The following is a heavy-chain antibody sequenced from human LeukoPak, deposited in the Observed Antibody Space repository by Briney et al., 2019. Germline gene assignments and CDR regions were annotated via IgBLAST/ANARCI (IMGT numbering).Heavy chain of an antibody. CDR2: INPSGGST. CDR1: GYTFTSYY. D-gene: IGHD3-9*01. CDR3: ARDPGDYDILTGYPYWYFDL. J-gene: IGHJ2*01. V-gene: IGHV1-46*01. Sequence: ASVKVSCKASGYTFTSYYMHWVRQASGQGLEWMGIINPSGGSTSYAQKFQGRVTMTRDTSTSTVYMELSSLRSEDTAVYYCARDPGDYDILTGYPYWYFDLWGRGTLVTVSS.